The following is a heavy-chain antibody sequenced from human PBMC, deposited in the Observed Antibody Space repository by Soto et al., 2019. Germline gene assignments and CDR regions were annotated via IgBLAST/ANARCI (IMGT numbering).Heavy chain of an antibody. CDR2: ISGGGGGT. Sequence: GGSLRLSCAASGFTFNSYAMNGVRQAPGKGLEWVSSISGGGGGTYYADSVKGRLTISRDNSKNTLYLQMNSLRAEDTALYYCAKGSHYDILTAYHAFDYWGPGTLVTVSS. CDR1: GFTFNSYA. D-gene: IGHD3-9*01. J-gene: IGHJ4*02. CDR3: AKGSHYDILTAYHAFDY. V-gene: IGHV3-23*01.